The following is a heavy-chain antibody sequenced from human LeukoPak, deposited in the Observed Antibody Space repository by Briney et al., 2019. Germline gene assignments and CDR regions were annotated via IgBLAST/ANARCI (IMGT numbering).Heavy chain of an antibody. CDR1: GYTLTELS. J-gene: IGHJ4*02. Sequence: ASVKVSCKVSGYTLTELSMHWVRQAPGKGLEWMGDFDPEDGETIYAQKFQGRVTMTEDTSTDTAYMELSSLRSEDTAVYYCATDGPRSYDSSGYYFIYWGQGTLVTVSS. CDR2: FDPEDGET. CDR3: ATDGPRSYDSSGYYFIY. D-gene: IGHD3-22*01. V-gene: IGHV1-24*01.